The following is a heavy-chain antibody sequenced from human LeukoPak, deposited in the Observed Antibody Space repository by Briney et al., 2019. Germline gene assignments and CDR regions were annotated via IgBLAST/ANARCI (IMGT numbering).Heavy chain of an antibody. D-gene: IGHD6-19*01. J-gene: IGHJ4*02. Sequence: PGGSLRLSCAASGFTFSSYWMSWVRQAPGKGLEWVANIKQDGSEKYYVDSVKGRFTISRDNAKNSLYLQMNSLRAEDTVVYYCAREGHSSGWYGGFDYWGQGTLVTVSS. CDR3: AREGHSSGWYGGFDY. CDR1: GFTFSSYW. V-gene: IGHV3-7*01. CDR2: IKQDGSEK.